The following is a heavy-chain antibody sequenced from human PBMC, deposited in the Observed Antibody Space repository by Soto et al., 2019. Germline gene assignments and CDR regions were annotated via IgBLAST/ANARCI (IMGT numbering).Heavy chain of an antibody. J-gene: IGHJ4*02. CDR1: GGTFSSYA. Sequence: GASVKVSCKASGGTFSSYAISWVRQAPGQGLEWMGGIIPIFGTANYAQKFQGRVTITADESTSTAYMELSSLRSEDTAVYYCAREDTAMVPLNYWGQGTRVTAPQ. D-gene: IGHD5-18*01. CDR2: IIPIFGTA. V-gene: IGHV1-69*13. CDR3: AREDTAMVPLNY.